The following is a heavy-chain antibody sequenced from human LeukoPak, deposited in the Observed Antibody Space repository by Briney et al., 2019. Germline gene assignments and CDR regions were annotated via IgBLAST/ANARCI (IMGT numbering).Heavy chain of an antibody. V-gene: IGHV4-34*01. J-gene: IGHJ4*02. Sequence: PSETLSLTCAVYGGSFSGYYWSWIRQPPGKGLEWIGEINHSGSTNYNPSLKSRLTISVDTSKNQFSLKLSSVTAADTAVYYCAKESGKAFDYWGQGTLVTVSS. CDR1: GGSFSGYY. CDR2: INHSGST. CDR3: AKESGKAFDY.